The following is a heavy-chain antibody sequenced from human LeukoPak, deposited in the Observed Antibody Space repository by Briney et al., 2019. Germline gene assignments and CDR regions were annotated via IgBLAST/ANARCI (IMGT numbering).Heavy chain of an antibody. V-gene: IGHV1-18*01. CDR1: GGTFSSYA. CDR2: ISAYNGNT. CDR3: ARGDYDILTGYYPFDY. D-gene: IGHD3-9*01. J-gene: IGHJ4*02. Sequence: ASVKVSCKASGGTFSSYAISWVRQAPGQGLEWMGWISAYNGNTNYAQKLRGRVTMTTDTSTSTAYMVLRSLRSDDTAVYYCARGDYDILTGYYPFDYWGQGTLVTVSS.